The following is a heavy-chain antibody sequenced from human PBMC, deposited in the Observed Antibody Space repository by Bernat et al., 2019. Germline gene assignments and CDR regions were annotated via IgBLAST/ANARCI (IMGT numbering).Heavy chain of an antibody. CDR1: GFSLSSNGVG. V-gene: IGHV2-5*02. D-gene: IGHD5-18*01. J-gene: IGHJ4*02. CDR2: IYWDDDN. Sequence: QITLKESGPTLVKPTQTLTLTCTFSGFSLSSNGVGVGWIRQPPGKTLEWLAFIYWDDDNRFRPSLKSRLTITKDTSKNQVVLTMTEMDPVDTATYYCARRTPMVYLDYWGQGTPVTVSS. CDR3: ARRTPMVYLDY.